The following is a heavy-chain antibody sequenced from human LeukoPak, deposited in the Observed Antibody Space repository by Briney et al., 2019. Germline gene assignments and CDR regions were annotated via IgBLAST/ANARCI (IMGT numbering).Heavy chain of an antibody. J-gene: IGHJ4*02. CDR1: GGSISSYY. CDR2: IYSTGST. CDR3: ARQIASAGTAGFDF. Sequence: SSETLSLTSTVSGGSISSYYWSWIRQPAGKGLEWIGRIYSTGSTNYNPSLKSRVTMSVDTSKNQFSLRLRSVTAADTAVYYCARQIASAGTAGFDFWGQGALVTVSS. D-gene: IGHD6-13*01. V-gene: IGHV4-4*07.